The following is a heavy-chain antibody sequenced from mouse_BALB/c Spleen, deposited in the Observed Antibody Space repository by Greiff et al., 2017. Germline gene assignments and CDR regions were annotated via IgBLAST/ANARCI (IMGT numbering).Heavy chain of an antibody. CDR2: ISSGSSTI. CDR3: ARHYYDSYFDY. Sequence: EVQRVESGGGLVQPGGSRKLSCAASGFTFSSFGMHWVRQAPEKGLEWVAYISSGSSTIYYADTVKGRFTISRDNPKNTLFLQMTSLRSEDTAMYYCARHYYDSYFDYWGQGTTLTVSS. V-gene: IGHV5-17*02. J-gene: IGHJ2*01. D-gene: IGHD2-4*01. CDR1: GFTFSSFG.